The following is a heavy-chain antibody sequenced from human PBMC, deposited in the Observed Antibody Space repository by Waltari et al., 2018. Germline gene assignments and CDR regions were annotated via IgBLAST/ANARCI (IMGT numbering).Heavy chain of an antibody. J-gene: IGHJ4*02. CDR1: GGSISSSSYY. CDR3: ARDYYGSGSYYNNY. CDR2: IYYSGST. V-gene: IGHV4-39*07. Sequence: QLQLQESGPGLVKPSETLSLTCTVSGGSISSSSYYWGWIRQPPGKGLEWIGSIYYSGSTSYNPSLKSRVTISVDTSKNQFSLKLSSVTAADTAVYYCARDYYGSGSYYNNYWGQGALVTVSS. D-gene: IGHD3-10*01.